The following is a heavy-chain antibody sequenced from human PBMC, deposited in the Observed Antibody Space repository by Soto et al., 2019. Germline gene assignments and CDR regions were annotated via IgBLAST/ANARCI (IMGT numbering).Heavy chain of an antibody. V-gene: IGHV1-46*01. CDR2: INPSGGST. D-gene: IGHD3-9*01. CDR1: GYTFTSYY. J-gene: IGHJ5*02. Sequence: QVQLVQSGAEVKKPGASVKVSCKASGYTFTSYYMHWVRQAPGQGLEWMGIINPSGGSTGYAQKFKGRVTMTRDTSTSTVYMELSSLRSEDTAVYYCARENYDILTGRNWFDPWGQGTLVTVSS. CDR3: ARENYDILTGRNWFDP.